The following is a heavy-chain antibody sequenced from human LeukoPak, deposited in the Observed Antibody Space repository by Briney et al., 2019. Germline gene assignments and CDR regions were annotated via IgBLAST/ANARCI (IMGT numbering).Heavy chain of an antibody. V-gene: IGHV3-15*01. CDR2: IKSKTDGGTT. CDR3: TTGASKNSSGKDY. D-gene: IGHD6-19*01. J-gene: IGHJ4*02. CDR1: GFTFSNAW. Sequence: GGSLRLSCAASGFTFSNAWMSWVRQTPGKGLEWVGRIKSKTDGGTTDYAAPVKGRFTISRDDSKNTLYLQMNSLKTEDTAVYYCTTGASKNSSGKDYWGQGTLVTVSS.